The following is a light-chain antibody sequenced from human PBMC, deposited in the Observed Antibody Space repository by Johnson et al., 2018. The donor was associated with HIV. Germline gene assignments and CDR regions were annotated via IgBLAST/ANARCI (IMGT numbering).Light chain of an antibody. J-gene: IGLJ1*01. CDR3: GTWDGSLSVYV. Sequence: QSVLTQPPSVSAAPGQRVTRSYSGSSSNIGNNFVSWFRQLPLRAPKVLIYDNNKRPSGIPARFSGSKSATSATLDITGLPPGDEADYYCGTWDGSLSVYVFGAGTEVTVL. CDR2: DNN. V-gene: IGLV1-51*01. CDR1: SSNIGNNF.